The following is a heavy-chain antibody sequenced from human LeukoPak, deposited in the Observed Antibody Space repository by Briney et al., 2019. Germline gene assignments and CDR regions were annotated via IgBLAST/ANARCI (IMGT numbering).Heavy chain of an antibody. D-gene: IGHD4-17*01. V-gene: IGHV4-30-4*01. Sequence: SETPSLTCTVSGGSISSGDYYWSWIRQPPGKGLEWIGYIYYSGSTYYNPSLKSRVTISVDTSKNQFSLKLSSVTAADTAVYYCASYGDTEAHYYYYGMDVWGKGTTVTVSS. J-gene: IGHJ6*04. CDR2: IYYSGST. CDR3: ASYGDTEAHYYYYGMDV. CDR1: GGSISSGDYY.